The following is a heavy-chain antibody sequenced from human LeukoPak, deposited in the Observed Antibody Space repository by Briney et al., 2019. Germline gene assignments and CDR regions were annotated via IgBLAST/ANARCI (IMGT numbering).Heavy chain of an antibody. J-gene: IGHJ3*02. CDR3: ARLACSTPSCYAFDI. Sequence: AGGSLRLSCTTSGFTFDDYAMSWVRQAPGKGLKWVSGMNWNGGSTGYADSVKGRFTISRDDAKNSLYLQMNSLRAEDTALYYCARLACSTPSCYAFDIWGQGTMVTVSS. CDR2: MNWNGGST. V-gene: IGHV3-20*04. D-gene: IGHD2-2*01. CDR1: GFTFDDYA.